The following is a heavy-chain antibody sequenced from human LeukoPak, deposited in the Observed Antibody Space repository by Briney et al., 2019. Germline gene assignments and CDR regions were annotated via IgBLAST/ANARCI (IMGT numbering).Heavy chain of an antibody. CDR2: ISYDGSNK. CDR3: AREGYYGSGSPPSLYFDY. D-gene: IGHD3-10*01. V-gene: IGHV3-30*04. CDR1: GFTFSSYA. J-gene: IGHJ4*02. Sequence: GRSLRLSCAASGFTFSSYAMHWVRQAPAKGLEWVAVISYDGSNKYYADSVKGRFTISRDNSRSTLYLQMNSLRPEDTAIYYCAREGYYGSGSPPSLYFDYWGQGTLVTVSS.